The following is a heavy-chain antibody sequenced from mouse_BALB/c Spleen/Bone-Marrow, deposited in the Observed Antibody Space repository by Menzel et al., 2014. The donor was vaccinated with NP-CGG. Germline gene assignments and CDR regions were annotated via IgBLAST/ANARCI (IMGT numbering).Heavy chain of an antibody. CDR1: GFNIKDTY. Sequence: EVQLQQSGAELVKPGASVKLSCTASGFNIKDTYMHWVKERPEQGLEWIGRIDPANGNTKYDPKFQGKATITADTSSNTAYLQLSSPTSEDTAVYYCVYGRDWYFDVWGAGTTVTVSS. V-gene: IGHV14-3*02. J-gene: IGHJ1*01. CDR2: IDPANGNT. D-gene: IGHD1-1*01. CDR3: VYGRDWYFDV.